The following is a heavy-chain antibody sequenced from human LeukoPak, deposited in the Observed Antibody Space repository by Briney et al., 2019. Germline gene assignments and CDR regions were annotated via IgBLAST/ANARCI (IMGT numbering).Heavy chain of an antibody. D-gene: IGHD6-13*01. CDR1: GGSISSSNW. J-gene: IGHJ4*02. CDR3: ARDSDSSSWYEPHYFDY. CDR2: IYHSGST. Sequence: PSETLSLTCAVSGGSISSSNWWSWVRQPPGKGLEWIGEIYHSGSTNYNPSLKSRVTISVDKSKNQFSLKLSSVTAADTAVYYCARDSDSSSWYEPHYFDYWGQGTLVTVSS. V-gene: IGHV4-4*02.